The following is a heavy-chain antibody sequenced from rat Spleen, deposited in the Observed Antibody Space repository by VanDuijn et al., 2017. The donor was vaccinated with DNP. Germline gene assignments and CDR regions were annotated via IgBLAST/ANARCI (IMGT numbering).Heavy chain of an antibody. V-gene: IGHV5-29*01. Sequence: EVKLVESDGGLVQPGRSLKLSCAASGFTFSDYYMAWVRQAPTKGLEWVATISYDGSITYYRDSVKGRFTISRDNAKSTLYLQMDSLRSEDTATYYCARHYYDGSYYYWYFDFWGPGTMVTVSS. CDR2: ISYDGSIT. CDR3: ARHYYDGSYYYWYFDF. CDR1: GFTFSDYY. J-gene: IGHJ1*01. D-gene: IGHD1-12*02.